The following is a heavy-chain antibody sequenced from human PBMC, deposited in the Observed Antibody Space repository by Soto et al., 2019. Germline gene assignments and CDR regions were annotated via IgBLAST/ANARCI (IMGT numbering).Heavy chain of an antibody. V-gene: IGHV4-30-4*01. CDR3: ARYCSGGSCYEGRSSLFDY. Sequence: QVQLQESGPGLVKPSQTLSLTCTVSGGSISSGDYYWSWIRQPPGKGLEWIGYIYYSGSTDYNPSITSRVTISVDTSKNQFSLKLSSVTAADTAVYYCARYCSGGSCYEGRSSLFDYWGQGTLVTVSS. CDR1: GGSISSGDYY. CDR2: IYYSGST. D-gene: IGHD2-15*01. J-gene: IGHJ4*02.